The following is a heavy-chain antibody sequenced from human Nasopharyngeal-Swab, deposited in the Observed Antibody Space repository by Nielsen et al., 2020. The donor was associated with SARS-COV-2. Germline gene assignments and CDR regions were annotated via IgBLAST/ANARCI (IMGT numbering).Heavy chain of an antibody. D-gene: IGHD3-10*01. CDR1: GGSFSGYY. CDR2: INHSGST. V-gene: IGHV4-34*01. Sequence: GSLRLSCAVYGGSFSGYYWIWIRQPPGKGLEWIGEINHSGSTNYNPSLKSRVTISVDTSKNQFSLKLSSVTAADTAVYYCARNHYYGSGSYYPLYYYYYGVDVWGQGTTVTVSS. J-gene: IGHJ6*02. CDR3: ARNHYYGSGSYYPLYYYYYGVDV.